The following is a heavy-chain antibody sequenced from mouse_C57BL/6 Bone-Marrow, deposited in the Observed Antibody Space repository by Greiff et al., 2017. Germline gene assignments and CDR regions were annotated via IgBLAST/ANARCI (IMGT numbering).Heavy chain of an antibody. CDR3: ARRGSPYWYFDV. V-gene: IGHV1-42*01. CDR2: INPNTGGT. Sequence: EVQLQQSGPELVKPGTSVKISCKASGYSFTGYYMNWVKQSPEKNLEWIGEINPNTGGTTYNQNFKAKATLTVDKSSSTAYMQLKRLTSEDSAVYYCARRGSPYWYFDVWGTGTKVTVSS. CDR1: GYSFTGYY. J-gene: IGHJ1*03.